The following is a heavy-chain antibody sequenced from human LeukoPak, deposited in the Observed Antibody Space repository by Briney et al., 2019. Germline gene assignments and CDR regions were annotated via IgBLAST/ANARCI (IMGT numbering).Heavy chain of an antibody. D-gene: IGHD3-10*01. CDR2: IYYSGST. J-gene: IGHJ5*02. Sequence: PSETLSLTCTVSGGSISSYYWSWIRQPPGKGLEWIGYIYYSGSTNYNPSLKSRVTISVDTSKNQFSLKLGSVTAADTAVYYCAREMVRIRQFDPWGQGTLVTVSS. V-gene: IGHV4-59*01. CDR1: GGSISSYY. CDR3: AREMVRIRQFDP.